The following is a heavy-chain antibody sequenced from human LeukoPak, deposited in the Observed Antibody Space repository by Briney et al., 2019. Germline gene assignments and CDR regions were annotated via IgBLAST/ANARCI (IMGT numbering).Heavy chain of an antibody. CDR2: INPSGGST. Sequence: ASVKVSCKASGYTFTSYYMHWVRQAPGQGLEWMGIINPSGGSTSYAQKFQGRVTMTRDTSISTAYMELSSLRSEDTAVYYCARDPGMYYYDSGSFNLQYYFYYMDVWGKGTTVTISS. CDR1: GYTFTSYY. V-gene: IGHV1-46*01. J-gene: IGHJ6*03. CDR3: ARDPGMYYYDSGSFNLQYYFYYMDV. D-gene: IGHD3-10*01.